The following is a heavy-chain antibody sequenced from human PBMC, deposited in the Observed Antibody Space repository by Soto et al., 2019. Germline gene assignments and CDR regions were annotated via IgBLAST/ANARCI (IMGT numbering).Heavy chain of an antibody. CDR3: ARQGYSSGWYGITNDHDAFDI. D-gene: IGHD6-19*01. CDR2: IYYSGST. Sequence: QLQLQESGPGLVKPSETLSLTCSVSGGSISSSSYYWGWIRQPPGKGLEWIGSIYYSGSTYYNPSLKSRVTISVDTSKNQFSLKLSSVTAADTAVYYCARQGYSSGWYGITNDHDAFDIWGQGTMVTVSS. CDR1: GGSISSSSYY. J-gene: IGHJ3*02. V-gene: IGHV4-39*01.